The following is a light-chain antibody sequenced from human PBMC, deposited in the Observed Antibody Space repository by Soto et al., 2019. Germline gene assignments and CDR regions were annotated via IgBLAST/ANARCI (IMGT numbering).Light chain of an antibody. CDR1: KSVRTT. CDR2: DAS. CDR3: QQRSNYPLT. V-gene: IGKV3-11*01. Sequence: EIVLTQSPATLSLPQGERPTSPSRPSKSVRTTLAWNQQKPGQAPRLLIYDASNRATGIPARFSGSGSGTDFTLTISSLEPEDFAVYYCQQRSNYPLTFGQGTRVEFK. J-gene: IGKJ5*01.